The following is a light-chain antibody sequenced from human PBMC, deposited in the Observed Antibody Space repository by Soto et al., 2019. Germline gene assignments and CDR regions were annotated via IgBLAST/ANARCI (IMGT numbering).Light chain of an antibody. Sequence: EIVMTQSPATLSVSPGERATLSCRASQSVSSNLAWYQQKPGQAPRLLIYGSSTRATGIPARFSGSGSGTDISLSISRLQSADFAVYYCLRYSNWPLTFGQGAKLEIK. CDR1: QSVSSN. V-gene: IGKV3-15*01. CDR2: GSS. CDR3: LRYSNWPLT. J-gene: IGKJ2*01.